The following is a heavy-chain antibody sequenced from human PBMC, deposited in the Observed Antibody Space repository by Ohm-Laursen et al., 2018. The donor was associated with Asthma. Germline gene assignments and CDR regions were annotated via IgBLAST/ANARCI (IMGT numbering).Heavy chain of an antibody. V-gene: IGHV1-69*13. CDR3: ARDSGSYQGHDY. D-gene: IGHD1-26*01. Sequence: GASVKVSCKASGGTFSSYAISWVRQAPGQGLEWMGGIIPIFGTANYAQKFQGRVTITADESTSTAYMELSSLRSEDTAVYYCARDSGSYQGHDYWGQGTLVTVSS. CDR1: GGTFSSYA. J-gene: IGHJ4*02. CDR2: IIPIFGTA.